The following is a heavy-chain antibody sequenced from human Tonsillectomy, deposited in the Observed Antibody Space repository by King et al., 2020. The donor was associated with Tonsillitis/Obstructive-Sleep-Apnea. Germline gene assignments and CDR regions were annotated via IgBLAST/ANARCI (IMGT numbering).Heavy chain of an antibody. CDR3: VRDRDNWNDVGAFDI. CDR1: GFTFSSYA. CDR2: ISYDGSNK. V-gene: IGHV3-30*04. Sequence: QLVQSGGGVVQPGRSLRLSCAASGFTFSSYAMHWVRQAPGKGLEWVAVISYDGSNKYYADSVKGRFTISRDNSKNTLYLQMSSLRAEDTAVYYCVRDRDNWNDVGAFDIWGQGTMVTVSS. J-gene: IGHJ3*02. D-gene: IGHD1-20*01.